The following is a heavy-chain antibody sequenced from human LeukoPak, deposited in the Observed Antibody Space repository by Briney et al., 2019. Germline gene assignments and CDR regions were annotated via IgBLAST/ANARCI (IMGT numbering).Heavy chain of an antibody. CDR2: ISAYNGNT. Sequence: ASVKVSCKASGYTFTSYGISWVRQAPGQGLEWMGWISAYNGNTNYAQKLQGRVTMTTDTSTSTAYMELRSLRSDDTAVYYCARDRRVRGASNWFDPWGQGTLVTVSS. D-gene: IGHD3-10*01. J-gene: IGHJ5*02. CDR1: GYTFTSYG. CDR3: ARDRRVRGASNWFDP. V-gene: IGHV1-18*01.